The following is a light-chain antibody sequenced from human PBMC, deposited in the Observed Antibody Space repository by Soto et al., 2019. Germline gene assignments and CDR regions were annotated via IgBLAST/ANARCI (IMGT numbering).Light chain of an antibody. CDR3: QAYDSSLSGWV. CDR1: NSNIGAGYD. CDR2: GNN. Sequence: QSVLTQPPSVSGAPGQRVTISCTGYNSNIGAGYDVHWYQQLPGTAPKLLIYGNNNRPSGVPDRFSASKSGTSASLAITGLQAEDEADYYCQAYDSSLSGWVFGGGTKVTVL. J-gene: IGLJ3*02. V-gene: IGLV1-40*01.